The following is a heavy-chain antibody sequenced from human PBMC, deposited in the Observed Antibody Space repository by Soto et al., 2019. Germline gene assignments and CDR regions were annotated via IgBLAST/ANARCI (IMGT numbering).Heavy chain of an antibody. Sequence: SVKVSCKASGGTFGSQGIAWVRRAPGQGLEWMGGFIAMLGTPTYAKKVQGRATISADESLTSSYLELRSLRSEETGVYFCARGAMANFDYWGQGTVVTVSS. CDR1: GGTFGSQG. V-gene: IGHV1-69*13. D-gene: IGHD5-18*01. CDR3: ARGAMANFDY. CDR2: FIAMLGTP. J-gene: IGHJ4*02.